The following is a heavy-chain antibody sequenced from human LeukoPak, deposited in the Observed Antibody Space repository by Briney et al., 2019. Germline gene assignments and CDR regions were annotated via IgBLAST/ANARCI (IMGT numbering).Heavy chain of an antibody. CDR2: IYNSGST. J-gene: IGHJ5*02. CDR1: GDSISSNY. D-gene: IGHD4-17*01. Sequence: KPSETLSLTCTVSGDSISSNYWSWIRQPPGKGLEWIGYIYNSGSTKYNPSLKSRVTISVDTSKNLFSLKLTSVTAADTAVYYCATCREEFGDYGFTSWGQGTLVTVSS. V-gene: IGHV4-59*01. CDR3: ATCREEFGDYGFTS.